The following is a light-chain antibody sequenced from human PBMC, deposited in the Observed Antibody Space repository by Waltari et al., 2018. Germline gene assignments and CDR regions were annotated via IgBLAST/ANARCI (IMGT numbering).Light chain of an antibody. V-gene: IGKV1-5*03. CDR2: KAS. CDR3: QQYDRYPYT. J-gene: IGKJ2*01. Sequence: DIQMTQSPSTLSASVGDRVTIPCRASQSSSRWLAWYQQKPGKAPKLLIYKASSLESGVPSRFSGNGSGTEFTLTISNLQPDDFAIYYCQQYDRYPYTFGQGTKLEIK. CDR1: QSSSRW.